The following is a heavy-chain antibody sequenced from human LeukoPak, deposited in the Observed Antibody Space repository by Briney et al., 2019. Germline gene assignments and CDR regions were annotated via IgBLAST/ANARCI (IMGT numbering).Heavy chain of an antibody. J-gene: IGHJ4*02. CDR2: IIPIFGTA. V-gene: IGHV1-69*13. CDR1: GGTFSSYA. Sequence: SVKVSCKASGGTFSSYAISWVRQSPGQGLEWMGGIIPIFGTANYAQKFQGRVTITADESTSTAYMELSSLRSEDTAVYYCASRWLGGPGYFDYWGQGTLVTVSS. D-gene: IGHD4-23*01. CDR3: ASRWLGGPGYFDY.